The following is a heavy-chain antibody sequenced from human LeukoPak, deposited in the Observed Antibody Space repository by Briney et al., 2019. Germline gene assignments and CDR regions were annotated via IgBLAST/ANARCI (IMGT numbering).Heavy chain of an antibody. CDR2: ITSSSNTI. V-gene: IGHV3-48*01. J-gene: IGHJ4*02. Sequence: GGSLGLSCAASGFTFSSYSMNWVRQAPGKELEWVSYITSSSNTIYYADSVKGRFTIYRDNAKNTLYLQMNSLRAEDTAVYYCARDLSPVVRASPMGYWGQGTLVTVSS. CDR3: ARDLSPVVRASPMGY. CDR1: GFTFSSYS. D-gene: IGHD3-10*01.